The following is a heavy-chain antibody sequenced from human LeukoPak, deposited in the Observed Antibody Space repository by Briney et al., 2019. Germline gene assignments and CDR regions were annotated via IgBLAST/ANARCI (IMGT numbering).Heavy chain of an antibody. J-gene: IGHJ6*03. V-gene: IGHV4-4*07. CDR3: ARDAPRHYYYYYMDV. CDR2: IYTSGST. CDR1: GGFISSYY. Sequence: SETLSLTCTVSGGFISSYYWSWIRQPAGKGLEWIGRIYTSGSTNYNPSLKSRVTMSVDTSKNQFSLKLSSVTAADTAVYYCARDAPRHYYYYYMDVWGKGTTVTVSS.